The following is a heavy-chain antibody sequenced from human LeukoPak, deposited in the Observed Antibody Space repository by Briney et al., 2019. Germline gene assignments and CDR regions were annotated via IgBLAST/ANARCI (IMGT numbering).Heavy chain of an antibody. D-gene: IGHD6-19*01. CDR2: IIPILGIE. V-gene: IGHV1-69*04. J-gene: IGHJ4*02. Sequence: GSSVKVSCKASGGTFSSYAISWVRQAPGQGLEWRGRIIPILGIENYAQKFQGRVKITAEKSTSTAYMELSSLRSEDTAVYYCARADSSGWPWWGQGTLVTVSS. CDR1: GGTFSSYA. CDR3: ARADSSGWPW.